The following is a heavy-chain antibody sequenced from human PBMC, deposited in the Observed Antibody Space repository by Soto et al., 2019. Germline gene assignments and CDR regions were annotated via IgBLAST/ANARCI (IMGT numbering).Heavy chain of an antibody. CDR1: GFTFSSYA. D-gene: IGHD3-16*02. CDR2: ISYDGSNK. CDR3: ARDSNYDYVWGSYRYYYYYYGMDV. J-gene: IGHJ6*02. Sequence: GGSLRLSCAASGFTFSSYAMSWVRQAPGKGLEWVAVISYDGSNKYYADSVKGRFTISRDNSKNTLYLQMNSLRAEDTAVYYCARDSNYDYVWGSYRYYYYYYGMDVWGQGTTVTVSS. V-gene: IGHV3-30-3*01.